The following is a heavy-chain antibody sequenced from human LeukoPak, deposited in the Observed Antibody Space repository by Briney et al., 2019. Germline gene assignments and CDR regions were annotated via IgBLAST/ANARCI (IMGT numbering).Heavy chain of an antibody. J-gene: IGHJ4*02. CDR1: GFTFSSYA. V-gene: IGHV3-30*04. Sequence: PGGSLRLSCAASGFTFSSYAMHWVRQAPGKGLEWVAVISYDGSNKYYADSVKGRFTISRDNSKNTLYLQMNSLRAEDTAVYYCARVFVEQWLLEALDYWGQGTLVTVSS. D-gene: IGHD6-19*01. CDR3: ARVFVEQWLLEALDY. CDR2: ISYDGSNK.